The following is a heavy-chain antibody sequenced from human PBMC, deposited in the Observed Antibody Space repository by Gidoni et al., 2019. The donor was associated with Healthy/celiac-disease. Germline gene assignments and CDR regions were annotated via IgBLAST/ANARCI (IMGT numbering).Heavy chain of an antibody. J-gene: IGHJ4*02. Sequence: QVQLQQWGAGLLKPSETLSLTCAVYGGSFSGYYWSWIRQPPGKGLEWIGEINHSGSTNYNPSLKSRVTISVDTSKNQFSLKLSSVTAADTAVYYCARVFFVFGVVVTAMFDYWGQGTLVTVSS. CDR1: GGSFSGYY. CDR2: INHSGST. D-gene: IGHD2-21*02. CDR3: ARVFFVFGVVVTAMFDY. V-gene: IGHV4-34*01.